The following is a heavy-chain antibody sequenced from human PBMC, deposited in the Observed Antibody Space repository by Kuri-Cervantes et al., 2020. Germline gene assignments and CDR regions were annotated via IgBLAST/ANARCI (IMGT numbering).Heavy chain of an antibody. CDR1: GYTFTSYG. Sequence: ASVKVSCKASGYTFTSYGISWVRQAPGQGLEWMGWMNPNSGNTGYAQKFQGRVTMTRNTSISTAYMELSSLRSEDTAVYYCARLGAAHDCSGGSCSFNYYYYYMDVWGKGTTVTVSS. V-gene: IGHV1-8*02. D-gene: IGHD2-15*01. CDR3: ARLGAAHDCSGGSCSFNYYYYYMDV. J-gene: IGHJ6*03. CDR2: MNPNSGNT.